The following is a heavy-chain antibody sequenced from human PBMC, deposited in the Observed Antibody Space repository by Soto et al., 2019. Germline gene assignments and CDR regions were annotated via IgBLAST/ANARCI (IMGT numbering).Heavy chain of an antibody. CDR2: IYYSGST. J-gene: IGHJ4*02. CDR1: GGSISSGGYY. V-gene: IGHV4-31*03. CDR3: ASWGPVVGSYSFDY. D-gene: IGHD2-15*01. Sequence: SETLSLTCTVSGGSISSGGYYWSWIRQHPGKGLEWIGYIYYSGSTYYNPSLKSRVTISVDTSKNQFSLKLSSVTAADTAVYYCASWGPVVGSYSFDYSCQGILVTVS.